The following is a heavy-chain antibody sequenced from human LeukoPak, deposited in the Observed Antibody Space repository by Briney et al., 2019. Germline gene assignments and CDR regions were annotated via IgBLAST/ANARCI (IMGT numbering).Heavy chain of an antibody. D-gene: IGHD6-19*01. CDR3: AKGTQWLEPLRFDY. V-gene: IGHV3-30*18. CDR2: ISYDGSNK. J-gene: IGHJ4*02. CDR1: GFTFSSYG. Sequence: GGSLRLSCAASGFTFSSYGMHWVRQAPGKGLEWVAVISYDGSNKYYADSVKGRFTISRDNSKNTLYLQMNSLRAEDTAVYYCAKGTQWLEPLRFDYWGQGTLVTVSS.